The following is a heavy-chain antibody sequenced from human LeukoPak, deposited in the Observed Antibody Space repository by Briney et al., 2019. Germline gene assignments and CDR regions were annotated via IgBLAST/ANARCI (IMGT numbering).Heavy chain of an antibody. CDR1: GFTFNTYT. CDR3: ARGERGDY. J-gene: IGHJ4*02. CDR2: ISASSSYL. D-gene: IGHD1-26*01. V-gene: IGHV3-21*01. Sequence: GGSLRLSCAASGFTFNTYTMNWVRQAPGKGLEWVSSISASSSYLYYADSVKGRFTISRDNAKNSLYLQMNSLRAGDTAVYYCARGERGDYWGQGTLVTVSS.